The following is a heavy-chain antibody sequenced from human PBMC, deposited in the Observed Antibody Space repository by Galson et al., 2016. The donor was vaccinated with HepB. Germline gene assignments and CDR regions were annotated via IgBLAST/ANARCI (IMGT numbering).Heavy chain of an antibody. J-gene: IGHJ4*02. V-gene: IGHV3-9*01. CDR3: AKDLGKSVGTIAY. CDR1: GFTFGNYA. CDR2: ISWSTGNK. Sequence: SLRLSCAGSGFTFGNYAMHWVRQPPGKGLEWVSGISWSTGNKVYADSVRGRFTISRDNAKNSLYLQMNSLRAEDTALYYCAKDLGKSVGTIAYWGQGALVTVSS. D-gene: IGHD5/OR15-5a*01.